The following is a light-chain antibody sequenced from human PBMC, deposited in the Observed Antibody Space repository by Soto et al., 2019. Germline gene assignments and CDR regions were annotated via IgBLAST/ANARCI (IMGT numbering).Light chain of an antibody. CDR2: AAS. J-gene: IGKJ4*01. CDR3: QQSDSTPALT. V-gene: IGKV1-39*01. CDR1: QSISSY. Sequence: DTQMTQSPYSLSASVGDRVTITCRSSQSISSYLNWYQQKPGKAPKLLIYAASSLQSGVPSRFSGSGSGTDFTLTISRLQPEDFAPYYCQQSDSTPALTFGGGTKVDIK.